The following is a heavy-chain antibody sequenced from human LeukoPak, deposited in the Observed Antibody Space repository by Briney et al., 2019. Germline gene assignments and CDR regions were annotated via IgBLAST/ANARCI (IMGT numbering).Heavy chain of an antibody. D-gene: IGHD2-15*01. CDR3: ARDCAGSCYALVTDAFDI. J-gene: IGHJ3*02. Sequence: GGSLRLSCAASGFTFSSYEMDWVRQAPGKGQECVSYISISGSTIYYADSVKGRFTISRDNAKNSLYLQMNSLRAEDTAVYYCARDCAGSCYALVTDAFDIWGQGTMVTVSS. CDR2: ISISGSTI. V-gene: IGHV3-48*03. CDR1: GFTFSSYE.